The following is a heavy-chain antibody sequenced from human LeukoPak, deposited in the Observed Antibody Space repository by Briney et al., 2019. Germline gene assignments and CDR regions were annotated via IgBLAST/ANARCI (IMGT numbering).Heavy chain of an antibody. D-gene: IGHD2/OR15-2a*01. CDR2: IYSSGTT. J-gene: IGHJ3*02. CDR1: DGSVSGYY. Sequence: ASETPSLTCTVSDGSVSGYYWSWIRQPPGKGLEWIGYIYSSGTTNYNPSLKGRVAISVDTSKNQFSLRLRSVTAADTALYYCARHPPRENRGNAFDIWGQGTVVTVSS. CDR3: ARHPPRENRGNAFDI. V-gene: IGHV4-59*08.